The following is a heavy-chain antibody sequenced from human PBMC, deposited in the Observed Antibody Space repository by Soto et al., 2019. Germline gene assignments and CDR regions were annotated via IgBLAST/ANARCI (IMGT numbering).Heavy chain of an antibody. V-gene: IGHV3-74*01. J-gene: IGHJ4*02. CDR2: INSDGSST. CDR1: GFTFRSYC. Sequence: HPGGSLRLSCAASGFTFRSYCMQWVRQAPGKGLVWVSWINSDGSSTSYADSVKGRFTISRDNAKNTLYLQMNSLRAEDTAVYYCASGGSSLNFDSWGQGTLVTVSS. CDR3: ASGGSSLNFDS. D-gene: IGHD6-6*01.